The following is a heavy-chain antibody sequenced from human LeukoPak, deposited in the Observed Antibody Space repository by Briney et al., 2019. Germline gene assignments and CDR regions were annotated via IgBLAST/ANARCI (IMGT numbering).Heavy chain of an antibody. Sequence: RGSLRLSCAASGFTSSDYYMSWVRQAPGKGLEWVSYISSSGSIIYYADSVKGRFTLSRDNAQNSLYLQMNSLRAEDTAVYYSARAGLGVQGLAPYYYGMHVWGEGTTVTLSS. D-gene: IGHD6-19*01. CDR2: ISSSGSII. J-gene: IGHJ6*04. CDR1: GFTSSDYY. CDR3: ARAGLGVQGLAPYYYGMHV. V-gene: IGHV3-11*01.